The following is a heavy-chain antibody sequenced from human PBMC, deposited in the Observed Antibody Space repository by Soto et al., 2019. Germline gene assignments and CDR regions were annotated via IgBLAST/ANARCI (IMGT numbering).Heavy chain of an antibody. D-gene: IGHD3-10*01. J-gene: IGHJ4*02. CDR2: ISAYNGNT. Sequence: QVQMVQSGTEVKKPGASVKVSCKASGYTFTSYGLSWVRQAPGQGLEWMGGISAYNGNTKYAQKVQDRVTMTTDTPTNTADMELRSLRSDDTAVYYCVREEEVLRGVVSLAYWGQGTLVTVSS. CDR1: GYTFTSYG. CDR3: VREEEVLRGVVSLAY. V-gene: IGHV1-18*01.